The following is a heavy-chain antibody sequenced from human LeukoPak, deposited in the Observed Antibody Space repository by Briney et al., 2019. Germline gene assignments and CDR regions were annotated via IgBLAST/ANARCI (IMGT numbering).Heavy chain of an antibody. Sequence: PSETLSLTCTVSGYSISSGYYWGWIRPPPGKGLEWIGSFYDSGNTYYNPSLKSRVTISVDTSKNQFSLKVRSVTAADTAVYYCARGYSSSWYFNWFDPWGQGTLVTVSS. J-gene: IGHJ5*02. CDR1: GYSISSGYY. D-gene: IGHD6-13*01. CDR3: ARGYSSSWYFNWFDP. V-gene: IGHV4-38-2*02. CDR2: FYDSGNT.